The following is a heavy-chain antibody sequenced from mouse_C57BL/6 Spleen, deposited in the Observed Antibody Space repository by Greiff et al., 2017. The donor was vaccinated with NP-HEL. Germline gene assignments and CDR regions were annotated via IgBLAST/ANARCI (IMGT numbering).Heavy chain of an antibody. CDR2: INYDGSST. Sequence: DVKLVESEGGLVQPGSSMKLSCTASGFTFSDYYMAWVRQVPEKGLEWVANINYDGSSTYYLDSLKSRFIISRDNAKNILYLQMSSLKSEDTATYYCARGLQDIEWGAMDYWGQGTSVTVSS. D-gene: IGHD3-2*01. V-gene: IGHV5-16*01. J-gene: IGHJ4*01. CDR3: ARGLQDIEWGAMDY. CDR1: GFTFSDYY.